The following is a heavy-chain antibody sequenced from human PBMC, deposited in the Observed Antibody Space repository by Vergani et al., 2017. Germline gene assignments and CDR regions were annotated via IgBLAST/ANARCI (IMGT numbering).Heavy chain of an antibody. Sequence: QVQLQESGPGVVKPSQTLSLTCTVSGESIRSGSHYWSWIRQPAGKGPEWIGHIHTGGSTDLNPSFKSRVSISVDTSKSQFFLKLNSVTVADTAVYYCARSRPYCTSGSCPAIWGQGTLVTVSS. D-gene: IGHD2-15*01. CDR2: IHTGGST. CDR3: ARSRPYCTSGSCPAI. J-gene: IGHJ4*02. CDR1: GESIRSGSHY. V-gene: IGHV4-61*09.